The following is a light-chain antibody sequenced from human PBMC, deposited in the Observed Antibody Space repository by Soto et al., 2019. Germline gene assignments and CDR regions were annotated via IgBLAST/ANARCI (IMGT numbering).Light chain of an antibody. CDR2: AAS. J-gene: IGKJ1*01. CDR3: QQSYSTRWT. Sequence: DIQMTQSPSSLSASVGDRVTITCRASQNINSYLNWYQHKLGKAPKLLIYAASTLQSGVPSRFSGSGSGPEFTLTISNLQPEDFATYYCQQSYSTRWTFGQGTKVDIK. V-gene: IGKV1-39*01. CDR1: QNINSY.